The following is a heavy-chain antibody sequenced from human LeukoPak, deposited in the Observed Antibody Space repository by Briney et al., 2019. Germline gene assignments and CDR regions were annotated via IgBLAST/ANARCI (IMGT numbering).Heavy chain of an antibody. D-gene: IGHD1-26*01. V-gene: IGHV3-21*01. CDR3: ARASIVGAPRGAFDI. CDR2: ISSSSTYI. CDR1: GFTFSTYS. Sequence: GGSLRLSCAASGFTFSTYSMNWVRQAPGKGLEWVSSISSSSTYIYYADSMKGRFTISRDNAKSSLYLQMNSLRAEDTAVYFCARASIVGAPRGAFDIWGQGTMVTVSS. J-gene: IGHJ3*02.